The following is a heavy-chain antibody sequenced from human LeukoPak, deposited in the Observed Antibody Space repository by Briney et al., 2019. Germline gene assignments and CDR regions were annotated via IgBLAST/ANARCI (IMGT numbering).Heavy chain of an antibody. D-gene: IGHD3-3*01. CDR3: ARVTIFGVVQLGFDP. CDR1: GYTFTGYY. V-gene: IGHV1-2*02. J-gene: IGHJ5*02. Sequence: GASVKVSCKASGYTFTGYYMHWVRQAPGQGLEWMGWINPNSGGTNYAQKFQGRVTMTRDTSISTAYMELSRLRSDDTAVYYCARVTIFGVVQLGFDPWGQGTLVTVSS. CDR2: INPNSGGT.